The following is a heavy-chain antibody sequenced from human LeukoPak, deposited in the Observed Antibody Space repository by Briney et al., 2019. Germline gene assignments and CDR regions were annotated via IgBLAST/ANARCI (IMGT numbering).Heavy chain of an antibody. V-gene: IGHV4-59*01. CDR2: IYYSGST. Sequence: SETLSLTCTVSGGSISSYYWSWIRQPPGKGLEWIGYIYYSGSTNYNPSLKSRVTISVDTSKNQFSLKLSSVTAADTAVYYCARNSNSGYSYGSWYYYYMDVWGKGTTVTVSS. CDR3: ARNSNSGYSYGSWYYYYMDV. D-gene: IGHD5-18*01. J-gene: IGHJ6*03. CDR1: GGSISSYY.